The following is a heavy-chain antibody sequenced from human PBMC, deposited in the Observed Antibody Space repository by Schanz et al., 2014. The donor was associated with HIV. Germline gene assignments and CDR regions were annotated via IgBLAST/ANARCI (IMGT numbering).Heavy chain of an antibody. D-gene: IGHD6-13*01. J-gene: IGHJ4*02. CDR3: ARDSPVAAGTLDY. CDR2: IIPLFGTS. V-gene: IGHV1-69*01. CDR1: GYTLTPLS. Sequence: QVQVVQSGAEVKKPGASVKVSCSVSGYTLTPLSLHWVRQAPGQGLEWMGGIIPLFGTSNYAQKFQGRATITADESTSTAYMELSSLRSEDTAVYYCARDSPVAAGTLDYWGQGTLVTVSS.